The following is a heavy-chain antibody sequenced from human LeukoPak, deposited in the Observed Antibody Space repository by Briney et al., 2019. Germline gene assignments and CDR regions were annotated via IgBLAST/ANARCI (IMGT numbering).Heavy chain of an antibody. J-gene: IGHJ4*02. Sequence: GASVKVSCKASGYTFTSYYMHWVRQAPGQGLEWMGIINPSGGSTSYAQKFQGRVTMTRDMSTSTVYMELSSLRSEDTAVYYCARLRVGATADYWGQGTLVTVSS. V-gene: IGHV1-46*01. CDR1: GYTFTSYY. CDR2: INPSGGST. CDR3: ARLRVGATADY. D-gene: IGHD1-26*01.